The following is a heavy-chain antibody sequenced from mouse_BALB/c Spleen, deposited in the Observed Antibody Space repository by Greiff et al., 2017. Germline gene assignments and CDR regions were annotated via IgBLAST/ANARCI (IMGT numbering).Heavy chain of an antibody. D-gene: IGHD1-1*01. CDR2: IWGDGST. CDR1: GFSLTGYG. J-gene: IGHJ4*01. V-gene: IGHV2-6-7*01. Sequence: QVQLKESGPGLVAPSQSLSITCTVSGFSLTGYGVNWVRQPPGKGLEWLGMIWGDGSTDYNSALKSSVSISKDNSKSQGFLKMNSLQTEDTAMYYCARDEGGNAMDYWGQGTSVTVSS. CDR3: ARDEGGNAMDY.